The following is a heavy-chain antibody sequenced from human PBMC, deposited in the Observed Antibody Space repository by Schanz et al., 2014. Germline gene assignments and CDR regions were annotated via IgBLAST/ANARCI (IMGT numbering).Heavy chain of an antibody. CDR3: ARDLPRTFLFEY. J-gene: IGHJ4*02. Sequence: EVQLVESGGGLVQPGGSLRLSCAASGFTFSGYSMNWVRQAPGKGLEWVAYISSSSSTIHYADSVKGRFTISRDNAKNSLYLQMDSLRAEDTAVYYCARDLPRTFLFEYWGQGTLVTVSS. V-gene: IGHV3-48*01. CDR1: GFTFSGYS. CDR2: ISSSSSTI.